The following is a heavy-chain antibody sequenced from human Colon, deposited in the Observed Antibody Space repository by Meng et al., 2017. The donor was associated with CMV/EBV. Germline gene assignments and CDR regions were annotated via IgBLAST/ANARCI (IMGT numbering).Heavy chain of an antibody. CDR1: GSSFSNSW. D-gene: IGHD3-10*01. CDR2: TNEDGSDK. V-gene: IGHV3-7*04. CDR3: ATDTARVRGY. J-gene: IGHJ4*02. Sequence: GESLKISCAASGSSFSNSWMIWVRRAPGKGLEWVAKTNEDGSDKYYLDSVKGRFTIFRDNAKNSLYLQVNSLRVDDTAVYYCATDTARVRGYWGQGTLVTVSS.